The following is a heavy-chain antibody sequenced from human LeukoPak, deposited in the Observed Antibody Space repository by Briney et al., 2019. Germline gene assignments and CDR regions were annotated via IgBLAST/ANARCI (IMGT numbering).Heavy chain of an antibody. CDR3: AKDFGIPARGLLDY. D-gene: IGHD6-6*01. V-gene: IGHV3-9*01. CDR2: ISWNSGSI. CDR1: GFTFGGYA. Sequence: PGGSLRLSCAASGFTFGGYAMHWVRQAPGKGLEWVSGISWNSGSIGYADSVKGRFTISRDNAKNSLYLQMNSLRAEDTALYYCAKDFGIPARGLLDYWGQGTLVTVSS. J-gene: IGHJ4*02.